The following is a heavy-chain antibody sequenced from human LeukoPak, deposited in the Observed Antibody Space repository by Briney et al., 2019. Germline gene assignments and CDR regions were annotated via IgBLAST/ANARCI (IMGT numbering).Heavy chain of an antibody. J-gene: IGHJ5*02. D-gene: IGHD3-10*01. CDR2: IYPGDSDT. CDR3: ARSMEGSEGSWFDP. V-gene: IGHV5-51*01. CDR1: GFSFTSYW. Sequence: GESLKISCNSSGFSFTSYWIGWVRQMPGKGLEWMGIIYPGDSDTRYSPSFQGQVTISADKSITTAYLQWSSLKASDTAIYYCARSMEGSEGSWFDPWGQGTLVTVSS.